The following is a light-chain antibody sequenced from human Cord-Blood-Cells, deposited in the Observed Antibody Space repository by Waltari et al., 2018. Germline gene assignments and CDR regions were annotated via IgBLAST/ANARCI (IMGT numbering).Light chain of an antibody. Sequence: SYELTQPPSVSVSPGQTASITCSGAKLGDKYACWYQQKPGQSPVLVIYQDIKRPAGIPERFAGSNSGNTATLTISGTQAMDEADYYCQAWDSSTAWVFGGGTKLTVL. V-gene: IGLV3-1*01. CDR2: QDI. J-gene: IGLJ2*01. CDR1: KLGDKY. CDR3: QAWDSSTAWV.